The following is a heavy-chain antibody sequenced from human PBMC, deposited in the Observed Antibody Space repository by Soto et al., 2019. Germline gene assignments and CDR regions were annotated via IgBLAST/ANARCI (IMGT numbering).Heavy chain of an antibody. CDR3: ASDKGYCSSTCCYSEYYGYGMDV. Sequence: EVQLVESGGGLVQPGGSLRLSCAASGFTFSSYSMNWVRQAPGKGLEWVSYISSSSSTIYYADSVKGRFTISRDNSKKATLLQMNSRRAEDTAVYYCASDKGYCSSTCCYSEYYGYGMDVWGQGTTVTVSS. D-gene: IGHD2-2*01. CDR2: ISSSSSTI. V-gene: IGHV3-48*01. J-gene: IGHJ6*02. CDR1: GFTFSSYS.